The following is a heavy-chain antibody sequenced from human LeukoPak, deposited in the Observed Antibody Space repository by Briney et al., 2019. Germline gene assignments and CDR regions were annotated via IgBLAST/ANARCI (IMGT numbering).Heavy chain of an antibody. CDR3: AKWGPYCVGDYCPALDS. CDR1: RFTFSNYW. J-gene: IGHJ4*02. CDR2: INQDGSKK. D-gene: IGHD2-21*02. V-gene: IGHV3-7*01. Sequence: GGSLRLSCVASRFTFSNYWMSWVRQAPGKGLEWVANINQDGSKKRYADSMKGRFTISRDNAKESLYLQLDSLRAEDTAVYYCAKWGPYCVGDYCPALDSWGPGTLVTVSS.